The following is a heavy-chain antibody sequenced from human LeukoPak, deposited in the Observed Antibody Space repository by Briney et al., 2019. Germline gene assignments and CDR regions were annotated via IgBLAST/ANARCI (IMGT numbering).Heavy chain of an antibody. J-gene: IGHJ3*02. Sequence: SVKVSCKASGFTFTSSAMQWVRQARGQRLEWIGWIVVGSGNTNYAQKFQERVTITRDMSTSTVYMELSSLRSEDTAVYYCARGRNYYDSSDYYEGDAFDIWGQGTVVTVSS. CDR2: IVVGSGNT. V-gene: IGHV1-58*02. CDR1: GFTFTSSA. CDR3: ARGRNYYDSSDYYEGDAFDI. D-gene: IGHD3-22*01.